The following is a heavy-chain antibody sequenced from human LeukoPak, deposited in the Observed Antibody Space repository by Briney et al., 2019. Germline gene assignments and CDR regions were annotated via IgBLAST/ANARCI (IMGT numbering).Heavy chain of an antibody. J-gene: IGHJ4*02. Sequence: SETLSLTCTVSGGSISGSYWSWIRQPPGKGLEWIGYSYYSGGTEYNPSLKSRVTISVDTSKNQFSLKLSSVTAADTAVYYCARRDYSNGIFDYWGQGTLVTVSS. V-gene: IGHV4-59*12. CDR2: SYYSGGT. D-gene: IGHD4-11*01. CDR3: ARRDYSNGIFDY. CDR1: GGSISGSY.